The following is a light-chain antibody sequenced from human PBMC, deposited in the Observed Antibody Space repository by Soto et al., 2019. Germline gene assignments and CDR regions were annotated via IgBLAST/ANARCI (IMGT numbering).Light chain of an antibody. J-gene: IGLJ2*01. Sequence: QLVRTQSPSGSASLGASVKLTCTLNSGHSSYAIAWHQQQPEKGPRYLMKLNSDGSHSKGDGIPDRFSGSSSGAERYLTISSLQSEDESDYYCQTWDTGIRVVFGGGTKLTIL. CDR1: SGHSSYA. CDR2: LNSDGSH. CDR3: QTWDTGIRVV. V-gene: IGLV4-69*01.